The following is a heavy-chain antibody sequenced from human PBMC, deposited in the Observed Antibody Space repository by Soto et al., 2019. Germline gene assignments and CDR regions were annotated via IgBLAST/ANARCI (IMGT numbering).Heavy chain of an antibody. V-gene: IGHV4-31*03. Sequence: QVQLQESGPGLVRPSQTLFLTCSVSGDSISSGGFYWTWVRRHPGKGLEWIGYISFNGSTFYNPSLKSRLTISFDMSKNHISLWLTSLTAADTAVYFFARSPGFPNAHYDFRSGLHGMDVWGRGTTVTVSS. CDR3: ARSPGFPNAHYDFRSGLHGMDV. CDR2: ISFNGST. J-gene: IGHJ6*02. CDR1: GDSISSGGFY. D-gene: IGHD3-3*01.